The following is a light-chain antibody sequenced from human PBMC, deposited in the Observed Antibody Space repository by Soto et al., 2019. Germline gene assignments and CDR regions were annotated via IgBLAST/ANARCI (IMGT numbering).Light chain of an antibody. J-gene: IGLJ2*01. CDR1: TGAVTSVYY. V-gene: IGLV7-43*01. CDR2: STI. Sequence: QPVVTQEPSLTVSPGGTVTLPCASSTGAVTSVYYPNWFQQKPGQAPRALIYSTINKHSWTPDRFSGSLLGGKAALTLSGVQPEDEAEYYCLLYYGGAQLVFGGGTKLTVL. CDR3: LLYYGGAQLV.